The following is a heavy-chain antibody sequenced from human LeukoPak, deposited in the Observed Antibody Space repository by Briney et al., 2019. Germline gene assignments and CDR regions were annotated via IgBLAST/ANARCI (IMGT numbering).Heavy chain of an antibody. D-gene: IGHD2-15*01. CDR2: INHSEST. CDR1: GGSFSGYY. J-gene: IGHJ4*02. Sequence: KPSETLSLTCAVYGGSFSGYYWSWIRQPPGKGLEWIGEINHSESTNYNPSLKSRVTISVDTSKNQFSLKLSSVTAADTAVYYCATPYCSGGSCYPYPAYWGQGTLVTVSS. CDR3: ATPYCSGGSCYPYPAY. V-gene: IGHV4-34*01.